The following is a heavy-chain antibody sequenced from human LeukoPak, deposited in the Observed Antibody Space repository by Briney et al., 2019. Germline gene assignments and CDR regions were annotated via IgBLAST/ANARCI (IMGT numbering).Heavy chain of an antibody. Sequence: PGGSLRLSCAASGFTFSSYAMSWVRQAPGKGLEWVSGITGSGGNTYYADSVKGRFTISRDNSKNTMYLQMNSLRAEDTAVYCAKDLSYIGFGYWGQGTLVTVSS. CDR3: AKDLSYIGFGY. CDR1: GFTFSSYA. V-gene: IGHV3-23*01. CDR2: ITGSGGNT. J-gene: IGHJ4*02. D-gene: IGHD2-15*01.